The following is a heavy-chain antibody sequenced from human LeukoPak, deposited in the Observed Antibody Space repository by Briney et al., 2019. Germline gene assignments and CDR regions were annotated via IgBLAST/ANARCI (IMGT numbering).Heavy chain of an antibody. CDR1: GASISSDKW. Sequence: SETLSLTCAVSGASISSDKWGSGGRQAPGEGLGWIGEMNHSGNTNYSPSLKPRVTISTDKSKNEFSLRLTSVTAADTAVYYCARAGVWLPAVWGQGTLVTVSS. D-gene: IGHD3-9*01. CDR2: MNHSGNT. J-gene: IGHJ4*02. CDR3: ARAGVWLPAV. V-gene: IGHV4-4*02.